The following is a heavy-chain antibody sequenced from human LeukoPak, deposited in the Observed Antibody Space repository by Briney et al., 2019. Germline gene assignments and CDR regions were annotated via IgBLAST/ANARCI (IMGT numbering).Heavy chain of an antibody. CDR3: ARQQVGFYNGYSPFDY. V-gene: IGHV4-59*08. CDR2: VHSSGST. CDR1: GDSINTKY. J-gene: IGHJ4*02. Sequence: PTETLSLTCTVSGDSINTKYWSWIRQPPGKGLEWIGYVHSSGSTDYNPSLKSRVLISVDTSRNQFSLKVTSVTATDTAMYFCARQQVGFYNGYSPFDYWGPGTLVTVPS. D-gene: IGHD5-18*01.